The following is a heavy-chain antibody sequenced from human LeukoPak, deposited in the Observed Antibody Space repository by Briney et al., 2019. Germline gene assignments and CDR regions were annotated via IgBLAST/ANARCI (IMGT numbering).Heavy chain of an antibody. CDR3: ARDEPNYYGSGSREYYFDY. CDR1: GGSISSSIYY. Sequence: PSETLSLTCTVSGGSISSSIYYWGWIRQSPGKGLEWIGRIYTSGSTNYNPSLKSRVTMSVDTSKNQLSLKLSSVTAADTAVYYCARDEPNYYGSGSREYYFDYWGQGTLVTVSS. J-gene: IGHJ4*02. CDR2: IYTSGST. D-gene: IGHD3-10*01. V-gene: IGHV4-39*07.